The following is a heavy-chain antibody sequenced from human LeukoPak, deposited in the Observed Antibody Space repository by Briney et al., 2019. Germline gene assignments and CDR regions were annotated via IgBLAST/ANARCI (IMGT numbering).Heavy chain of an antibody. Sequence: GGSLRLSCADSGFTFSSYAMCWVRQAPGKGLEWVSAISGSGGSTYYADSVKGRFTISRDNSKNTLYLQMNGLRAEDTAVYYCAKDPKVVGATYFDYWGQGTLVTVSS. D-gene: IGHD1-26*01. CDR1: GFTFSSYA. J-gene: IGHJ4*02. CDR3: AKDPKVVGATYFDY. V-gene: IGHV3-23*01. CDR2: ISGSGGST.